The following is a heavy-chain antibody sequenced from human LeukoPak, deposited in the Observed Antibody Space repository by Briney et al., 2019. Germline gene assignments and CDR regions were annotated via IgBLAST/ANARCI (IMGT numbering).Heavy chain of an antibody. Sequence: PGASVQVSCKASGYTFTGYYMHWVRQAPGQGLEWMGWINPNSGGTNYAQKFQGRVTMTRDTSISTAYMELGRLRSDDTAVYYCAREGDIVLMSAFDIWGQGTMVTVSS. CDR2: INPNSGGT. J-gene: IGHJ3*02. CDR1: GYTFTGYY. D-gene: IGHD2-8*01. V-gene: IGHV1-2*02. CDR3: AREGDIVLMSAFDI.